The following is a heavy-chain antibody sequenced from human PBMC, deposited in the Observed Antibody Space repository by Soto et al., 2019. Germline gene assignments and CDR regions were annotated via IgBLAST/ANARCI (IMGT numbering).Heavy chain of an antibody. V-gene: IGHV3-30*18. CDR1: GFTFSSYG. CDR3: AKSQVRGVIMNDAFDI. Sequence: PGGSLRLSCAASGFTFSSYGMHWVRQAPGKGLEWVAVISYDGSNKYYADSVKGRFTISRDNSKNTLYLQMNSLRAEDTAVYYCAKSQVRGVIMNDAFDIWGQGTMVTV. D-gene: IGHD3-10*01. J-gene: IGHJ3*02. CDR2: ISYDGSNK.